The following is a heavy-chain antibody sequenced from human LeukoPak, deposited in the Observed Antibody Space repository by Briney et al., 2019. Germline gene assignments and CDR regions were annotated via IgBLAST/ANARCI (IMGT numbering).Heavy chain of an antibody. CDR3: ASRGYSGSEGVDY. J-gene: IGHJ4*02. V-gene: IGHV4-30-4*08. CDR1: GGSISSGDYY. CDR2: IYYSGSN. D-gene: IGHD1-26*01. Sequence: SETLSLTCTVSGGSISSGDYYWSWIRQPPGKGLEWIGYIYYSGSNYYNPSLKSRVTISVDTSKNQFSLKLSSVTAADTAVYYCASRGYSGSEGVDYWGQGTLVTVSS.